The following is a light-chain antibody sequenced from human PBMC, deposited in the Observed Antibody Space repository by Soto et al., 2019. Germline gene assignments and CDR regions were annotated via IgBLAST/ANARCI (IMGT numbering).Light chain of an antibody. CDR1: QAISSY. CDR3: QHYNSYSEA. J-gene: IGKJ1*01. V-gene: IGKV1-9*01. Sequence: EIQLAQAPSFLSASAGDRVSITFRASQAISSYLAWYQQKPGRAPKLLIYAASTLQSGVPSRFSGSGSGTEFTLTISSLQPDDFATYYCQHYNSYSEAFGQGTKVDIK. CDR2: AAS.